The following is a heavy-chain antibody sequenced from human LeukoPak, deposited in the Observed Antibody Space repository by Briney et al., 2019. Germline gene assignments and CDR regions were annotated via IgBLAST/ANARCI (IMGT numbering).Heavy chain of an antibody. CDR3: ARGGYCSGGSCYYYGMDV. Sequence: PGGSLRLSCAASGFTFSSYEMNWVRQAPGKGLEWVSYISSRGSTIYYADSVKGRFTISRDNAKNSLSLQMNSLRAEDTAVYYCARGGYCSGGSCYYYGMDVWGKGTTVTVSS. V-gene: IGHV3-48*03. D-gene: IGHD2-15*01. CDR2: ISSRGSTI. J-gene: IGHJ6*04. CDR1: GFTFSSYE.